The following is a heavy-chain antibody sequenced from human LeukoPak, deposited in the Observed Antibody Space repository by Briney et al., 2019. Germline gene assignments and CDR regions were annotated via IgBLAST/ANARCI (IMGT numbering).Heavy chain of an antibody. V-gene: IGHV3-21*01. D-gene: IGHD6-13*01. CDR2: ISSSSSYI. CDR3: ARDTQQLPIFDY. J-gene: IGHJ4*02. Sequence: GGSLRLSCAASGFTFSSYSMNWVRQAPGKGLEWVSSISSSSSYIYYADSVKGRFTTSRDNAKNSLYLQMNSLRAEDTAVYYCARDTQQLPIFDYWGQGTLVTVSS. CDR1: GFTFSSYS.